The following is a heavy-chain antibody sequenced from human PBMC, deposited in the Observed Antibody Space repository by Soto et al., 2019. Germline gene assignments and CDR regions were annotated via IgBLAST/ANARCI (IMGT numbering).Heavy chain of an antibody. J-gene: IGHJ4*02. D-gene: IGHD5-12*01. CDR1: GFSFSSYV. V-gene: IGHV3-23*01. CDR2: VTGGGTAT. CDR3: AKLISGSDGGLDY. Sequence: EVHLLESGGGLVQPGKSLRLSCAASGFSFSSYVMNWVRQAPGKGLEWVSTVTGGGTATFYADSVKGRFTISRDNTKNTLSLQVNSLRVEDTAVYYCAKLISGSDGGLDYWGQGTLVTVSS.